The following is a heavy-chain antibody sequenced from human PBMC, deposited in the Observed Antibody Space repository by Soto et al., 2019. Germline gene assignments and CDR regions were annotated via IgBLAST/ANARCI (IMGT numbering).Heavy chain of an antibody. CDR2: IYHGEST. J-gene: IGHJ6*02. V-gene: IGHV4-4*02. D-gene: IGHD2-15*01. CDR3: ARAGRGDCSGDSCYSGRYGMDV. CDR1: GGSISSSDW. Sequence: QVQLQESGPGLVKPSGTLSLTCAVSGGSISSSDWWGWVRQPPGKGLEWIGQIYHGESTNYNPAPKSRVTISVDKSKNHFSLELSSVTAADTDVYFCARAGRGDCSGDSCYSGRYGMDVWGQGTTVTVSS.